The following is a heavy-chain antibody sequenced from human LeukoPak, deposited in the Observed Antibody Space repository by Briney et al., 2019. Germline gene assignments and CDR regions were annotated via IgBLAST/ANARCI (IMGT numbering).Heavy chain of an antibody. Sequence: GGSLRLSCAASGFTFSSYSMNWVRQAPGKGLEWVSSISSSSNFIYYADSVKGRFTISRDNAKNSLYLQMNSLRAEDTAVYYCAADRDCSSTSCYYWREYYFDYWGQGTLVTVSS. CDR2: ISSSSNFI. CDR3: AADRDCSSTSCYYWREYYFDY. D-gene: IGHD2-2*01. J-gene: IGHJ4*02. V-gene: IGHV3-21*01. CDR1: GFTFSSYS.